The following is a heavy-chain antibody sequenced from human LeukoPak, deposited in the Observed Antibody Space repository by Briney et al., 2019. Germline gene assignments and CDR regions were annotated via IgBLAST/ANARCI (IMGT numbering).Heavy chain of an antibody. Sequence: SGPTLVNPTQTLTLTCTFSGFSLSTGAVGVGWIRHLPGKALEWLALIYWDDDTRYSPSLKSRLTITKDTSKNQVVLTMTNMDPVDTATYYCAHRLRGYSSYATGVFDYWGQGTLVTVSS. CDR2: IYWDDDT. V-gene: IGHV2-5*02. D-gene: IGHD5-12*01. J-gene: IGHJ4*02. CDR1: GFSLSTGAVG. CDR3: AHRLRGYSSYATGVFDY.